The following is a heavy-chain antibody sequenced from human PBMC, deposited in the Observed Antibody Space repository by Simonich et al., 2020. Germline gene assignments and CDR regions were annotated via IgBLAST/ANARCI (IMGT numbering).Heavy chain of an antibody. D-gene: IGHD7-27*01. V-gene: IGHV1-2*02. CDR1: GYTFTGYY. CDR3: ARGALTGDYYYMDV. Sequence: QVQLVQSGSEVKKPGASVKVSCKASGYTFTGYYMHWVRQAPGQGLEWSGRINPNRGGTNSAKKLQSGVTMTRDTANSTAYKELSRLRSDDTAVYYCARGALTGDYYYMDVWGKGTTVTVSS. CDR2: INPNRGGT. J-gene: IGHJ6*03.